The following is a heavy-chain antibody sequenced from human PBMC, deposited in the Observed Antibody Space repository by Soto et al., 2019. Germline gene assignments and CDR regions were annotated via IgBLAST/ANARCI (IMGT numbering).Heavy chain of an antibody. CDR2: ISGSGGST. Sequence: EVQLLESGGGLVQPGGSLRLSCAASGFTVRTYAMTWVRQAPGKGLEWVSTISGSGGSTYYADSVKGRFTISRDNSKNTLYLQMNSLRAEDTAVYYCAKDGWELLRGFDPWGQGTLVTVSS. CDR1: GFTVRTYA. V-gene: IGHV3-23*01. CDR3: AKDGWELLRGFDP. D-gene: IGHD1-26*01. J-gene: IGHJ5*02.